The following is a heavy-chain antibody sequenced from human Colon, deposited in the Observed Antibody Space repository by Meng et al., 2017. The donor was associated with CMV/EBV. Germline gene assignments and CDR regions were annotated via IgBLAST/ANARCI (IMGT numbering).Heavy chain of an antibody. CDR3: ATLSGGDFDY. CDR1: GYTFTGYY. CDR2: ISPNSGGA. V-gene: IGHV1-2*02. J-gene: IGHJ4*02. D-gene: IGHD1-26*01. Sequence: QVQLVQSGAAVKKPGASVKVSCKASGYTFTGYYMYWVRQAPGQGLEWMGWISPNSGGANSAQKFQGRVTMTRDTSINTAYMELSSLRSDDTAVYYCATLSGGDFDYWGQGTLVTVSS.